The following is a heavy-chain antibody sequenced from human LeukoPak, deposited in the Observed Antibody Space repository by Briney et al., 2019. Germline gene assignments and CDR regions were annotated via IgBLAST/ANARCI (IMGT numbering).Heavy chain of an antibody. V-gene: IGHV3-23*01. CDR3: AKTAQFES. J-gene: IGHJ5*01. CDR2: IGSSGATT. Sequence: PGGSLRLSCAASGFTFTSHAMSWVRQAPGKGLEWVSCIGSSGATTYYADSVKGRFTISRDNSENTVYLQMNSLRAEDTAVYYCAKTAQFESWGQGTLVTVSS. CDR1: GFTFTSHA.